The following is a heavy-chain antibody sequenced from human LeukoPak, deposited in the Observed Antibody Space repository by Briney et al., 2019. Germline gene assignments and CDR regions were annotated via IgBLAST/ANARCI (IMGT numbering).Heavy chain of an antibody. CDR1: GFTFDDYA. CDR2: IKWNGGST. Sequence: TGGSLRLSCAASGFTFDDYAMSWVRHAPGKGLEWVSGIKWNGGSTVYADSVKGRFTISRDNAKNSLYLQMNSLRAEDTAVYYCAKIGRRYDFWTGYYEEEVDYMDVWGKGTTVTVSS. J-gene: IGHJ6*03. D-gene: IGHD3-3*01. CDR3: AKIGRRYDFWTGYYEEEVDYMDV. V-gene: IGHV3-20*04.